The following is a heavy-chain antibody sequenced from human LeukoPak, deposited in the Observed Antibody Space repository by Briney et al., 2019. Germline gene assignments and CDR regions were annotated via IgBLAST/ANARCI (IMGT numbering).Heavy chain of an antibody. J-gene: IGHJ3*02. V-gene: IGHV3-7*01. CDR3: AAFDI. CDR2: IKEDGSEK. CDR1: RFNFNNLW. Sequence: GGSLRLSCAASRFNFNNLWMTWFRQAPGKGLEWVANIKEDGSEKNYLDSVKGRFTISRDNAKNSLYLQMNSLRAEDTAVYYCAAFDIWGQGTKVTVSS.